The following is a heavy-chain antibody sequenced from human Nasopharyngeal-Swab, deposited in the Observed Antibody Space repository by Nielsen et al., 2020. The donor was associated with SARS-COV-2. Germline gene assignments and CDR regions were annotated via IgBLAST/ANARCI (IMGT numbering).Heavy chain of an antibody. D-gene: IGHD3-10*01. V-gene: IGHV4-4*01. CDR2: MYSSGRT. J-gene: IGHJ6*02. Sequence: VRQAPGKGLESIGHMYSSGRTNYNPSLKSRVTMSLDTSRNQFSLRLNSVTAAGTAVYFCARSRGNFYDYGMDVWGQGTTVTVSS. CDR3: ARSRGNFYDYGMDV.